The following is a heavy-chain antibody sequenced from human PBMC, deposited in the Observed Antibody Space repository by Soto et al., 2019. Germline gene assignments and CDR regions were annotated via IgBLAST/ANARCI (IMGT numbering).Heavy chain of an antibody. Sequence: GGSMRLSCTTSGFSFAIFAMTWVRQAPGKGLEWVATISGSDGKTYYADSVKGRFSISRDTSRNTLYLQMNSLRADDTAIYYCAKWSYLDYWGQGTRVTVSS. CDR2: ISGSDGKT. D-gene: IGHD3-3*01. V-gene: IGHV3-23*01. J-gene: IGHJ4*02. CDR3: AKWSYLDY. CDR1: GFSFAIFA.